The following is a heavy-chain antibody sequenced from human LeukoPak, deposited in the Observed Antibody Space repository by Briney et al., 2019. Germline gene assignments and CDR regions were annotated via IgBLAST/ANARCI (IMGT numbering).Heavy chain of an antibody. CDR1: GGTFSSYA. CDR2: IIPIFGTA. J-gene: IGHJ3*02. Sequence: SVKVSCKASGGTFSSYAISWVRQAPGQGLEWMGGIIPIFGTANYAQKFQGRVTITADESTSTAYMELSSLRSEDTAVYYCARAGQQPSPYDAFDIWGQGTMVTVSS. CDR3: ARAGQQPSPYDAFDI. V-gene: IGHV1-69*13. D-gene: IGHD6-13*01.